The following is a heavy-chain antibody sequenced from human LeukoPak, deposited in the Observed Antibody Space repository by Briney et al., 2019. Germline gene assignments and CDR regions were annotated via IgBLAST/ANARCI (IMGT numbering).Heavy chain of an antibody. CDR3: AREDRSGYRRPGVVY. CDR1: GFTFSGYS. J-gene: IGHJ4*02. CDR2: ISSSSSYI. D-gene: IGHD3-22*01. V-gene: IGHV3-21*01. Sequence: GGSLRLSCAASGFTFSGYSMNWVRQAPGKGLEWVSSISSSSSYIDYADSVKGRFTISRDNAKNSLYLQMNSLRAEDTAVYYCAREDRSGYRRPGVVYWGQGTLVTVSS.